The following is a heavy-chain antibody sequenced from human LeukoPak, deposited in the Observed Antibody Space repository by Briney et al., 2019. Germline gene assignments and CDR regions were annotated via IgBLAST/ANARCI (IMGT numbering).Heavy chain of an antibody. J-gene: IGHJ4*02. D-gene: IGHD3-3*01. CDR3: ARVAMSYYDFWSGPPYYFDY. CDR1: GGSISSYY. V-gene: IGHV4-59*01. Sequence: PSETLSLTCTVSGGSISSYYWSWIRQSPGKGLEWIGYIYYSGSTNYNPSLKSRVTISVDTSKNQFSLKLSSVTAADTAVYYCARVAMSYYDFWSGPPYYFDYWGQGTLVTVSS. CDR2: IYYSGST.